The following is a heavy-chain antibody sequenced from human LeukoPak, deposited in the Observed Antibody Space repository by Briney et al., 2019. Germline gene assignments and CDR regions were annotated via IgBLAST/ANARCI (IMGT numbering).Heavy chain of an antibody. J-gene: IGHJ6*02. Sequence: GGSLRLSCAASGFTFSNAWMSWVRQAPGKGLEWVGRIKSKTDGGTTDYAAPVKGRFTISRDDSKNTLYLQMNSLKTEDTAVHYCTTDSIVVVPAAIWDYYGMDVWGQGTTVTVSS. CDR3: TTDSIVVVPAAIWDYYGMDV. CDR1: GFTFSNAW. CDR2: IKSKTDGGTT. D-gene: IGHD2-2*01. V-gene: IGHV3-15*01.